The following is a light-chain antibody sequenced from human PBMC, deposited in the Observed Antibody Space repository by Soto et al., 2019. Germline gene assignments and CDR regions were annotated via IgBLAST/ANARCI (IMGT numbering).Light chain of an antibody. CDR1: QSVDTTF. CDR2: GAS. Sequence: EIVLTQSPGSLSLSPGQRATLSCRASQSVDTTFFAWYQKKPGQAPRLLIYGASKRATGIPDRFSGSGSGTDFTLIISRLEPEXFAVYXCQQYMSSVTFGQGTKVEIK. V-gene: IGKV3-20*01. J-gene: IGKJ1*01. CDR3: QQYMSSVT.